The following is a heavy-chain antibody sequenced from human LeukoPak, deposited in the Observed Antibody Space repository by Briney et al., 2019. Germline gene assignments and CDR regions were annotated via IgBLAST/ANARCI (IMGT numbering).Heavy chain of an antibody. CDR1: GFSLSTSGMG. Sequence: SGPALVKPTQTLTLACTFSGFSLSTSGMGVSWIRHPPGKALEWLASIDWDDDQYYRTSLKTRLTISKDTSKNQVVLTMTNTDPVDTATYYCARTWSDGSGWTFDPWGQGTLVTVSS. CDR2: IDWDDDQ. J-gene: IGHJ5*02. V-gene: IGHV2-70*11. D-gene: IGHD6-19*01. CDR3: ARTWSDGSGWTFDP.